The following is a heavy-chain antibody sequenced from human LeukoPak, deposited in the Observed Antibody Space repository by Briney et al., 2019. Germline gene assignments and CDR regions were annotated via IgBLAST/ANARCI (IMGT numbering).Heavy chain of an antibody. D-gene: IGHD1-26*01. CDR1: GYTLTELS. Sequence: GPSVKVSCKVSGYTLTELSMHWVRQAPGKGLEWMGGFDPEDGETIYAQKFQGRVTMTEDTSTDTAYMELSSLSSEDTAVYYCAKGGVGATSSFDYWGQGTLVTVSS. V-gene: IGHV1-24*01. CDR3: AKGGVGATSSFDY. CDR2: FDPEDGET. J-gene: IGHJ4*02.